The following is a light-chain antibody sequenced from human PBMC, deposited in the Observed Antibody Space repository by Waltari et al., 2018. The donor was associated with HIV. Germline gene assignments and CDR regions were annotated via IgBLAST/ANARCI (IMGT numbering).Light chain of an antibody. J-gene: IGLJ6*01. CDR1: SSNVGKNY. CDR2: RHD. Sequence: QSGLRQPPSTSRPPGQRVVISCSGSSSNVGKNYVSWFQQLPGAAPRLLIYRHDRGPSGVPDRFTAAKSGTSASLVISALRSDDEADYFCASWDDALSSWLFGGGTKLTVL. V-gene: IGLV1-47*01. CDR3: ASWDDALSSWL.